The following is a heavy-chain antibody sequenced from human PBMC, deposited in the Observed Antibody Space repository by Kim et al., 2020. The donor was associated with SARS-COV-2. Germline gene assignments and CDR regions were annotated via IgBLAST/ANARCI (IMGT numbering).Heavy chain of an antibody. CDR3: ARDLVEGSFD. V-gene: IGHV3-53*04. J-gene: IGHJ1*01. CDR2: IYSADKT. CDR1: GFSISNNY. D-gene: IGHD3-16*01. Sequence: GGSLRLSCAASGFSISNNYMTWVRQAPGKGLEWVSSIYSADKTYYVDSVKGRFTISRHISQNTLYLQMNSLRTEDTAMYYCARDLVEGSFDWGQGTLVIV.